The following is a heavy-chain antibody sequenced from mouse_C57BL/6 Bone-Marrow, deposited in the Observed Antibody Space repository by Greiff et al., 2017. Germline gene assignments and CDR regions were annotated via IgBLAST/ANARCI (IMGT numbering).Heavy chain of an antibody. CDR1: GYTFTSYW. CDR2: IHPNSGST. V-gene: IGHV1-64*01. J-gene: IGHJ4*01. Sequence: QVQLKQPGAELVKPGASVKLSCKASGYTFTSYWMHWVKQRPGQGLEWIGMIHPNSGSTNYNEKFKSKATLTVDKSSSTAYMQLSSLTSEDSAVYYCARYHYGSSYYAMDYWGQGTSVTVSS. CDR3: ARYHYGSSYYAMDY. D-gene: IGHD1-1*01.